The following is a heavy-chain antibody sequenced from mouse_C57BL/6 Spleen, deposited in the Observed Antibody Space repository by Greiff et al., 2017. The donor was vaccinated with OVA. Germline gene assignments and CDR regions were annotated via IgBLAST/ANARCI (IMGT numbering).Heavy chain of an antibody. Sequence: QVQLQQPGAELVMPGASVKLSCKASGYTFTSYWMHWVKQRPGQGLEWIGEIDPSDSYTNYNQKFKGKSTLTVDKSSSTAYMQLSSLTSEDSAVYCCARGSDTTYFDYWGQGTTLTVSS. V-gene: IGHV1-69*01. D-gene: IGHD1-1*01. CDR1: GYTFTSYW. CDR2: IDPSDSYT. J-gene: IGHJ2*01. CDR3: ARGSDTTYFDY.